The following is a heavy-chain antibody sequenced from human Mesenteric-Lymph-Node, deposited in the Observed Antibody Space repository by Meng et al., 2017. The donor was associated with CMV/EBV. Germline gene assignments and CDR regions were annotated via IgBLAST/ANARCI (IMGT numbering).Heavy chain of an antibody. D-gene: IGHD2-15*01. CDR3: ARDGGSPSPGGSDD. CDR1: GFIVNSNE. CDR2: ISGSGGTT. Sequence: GESLKISCAASGFIVNSNEMCWVRQAPGKGLEWVSAISGSGGTTYYADSVKGRFTISRDNSENTLYLQMSSLRIEDTAVYYCARDGGSPSPGGSDDWGQGTMVTVSS. V-gene: IGHV3-23*01. J-gene: IGHJ3*01.